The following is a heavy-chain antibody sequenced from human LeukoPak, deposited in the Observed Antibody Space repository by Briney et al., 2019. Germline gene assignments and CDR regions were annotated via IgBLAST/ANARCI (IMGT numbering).Heavy chain of an antibody. V-gene: IGHV1-69*13. Sequence: SVKVSCKASGYTFTSYAISWVRQAPGQGLEWMGGIIPIFGTPNYAQKFQGRVTITADESTSTAYMELSSLRSEDTAVYYCARGWLAETTVVTPYNYWGQGTLVTVSS. CDR3: ARGWLAETTVVTPYNY. J-gene: IGHJ4*02. CDR1: GYTFTSYA. CDR2: IIPIFGTP. D-gene: IGHD4-23*01.